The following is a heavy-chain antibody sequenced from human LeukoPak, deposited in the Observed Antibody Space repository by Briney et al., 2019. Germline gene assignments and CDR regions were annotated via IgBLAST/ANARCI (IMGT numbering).Heavy chain of an antibody. V-gene: IGHV3-30*03. D-gene: IGHD4-17*01. CDR1: GFTFSSYG. J-gene: IGHJ4*02. Sequence: PGGSLRLSCAASGFTFSSYGMHWVRQAPGKGLEWVAVISYDGSNKYYADSVKGRFTISRDNSKNTLYLQMNSLRAEDTAVYYCARDLRVDGDHTFDYWGQGTLVTVSS. CDR3: ARDLRVDGDHTFDY. CDR2: ISYDGSNK.